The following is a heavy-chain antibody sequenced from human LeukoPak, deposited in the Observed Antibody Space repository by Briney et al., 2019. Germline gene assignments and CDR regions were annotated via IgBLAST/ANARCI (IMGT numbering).Heavy chain of an antibody. V-gene: IGHV4-59*01. D-gene: IGHD5-24*01. J-gene: IGHJ4*02. CDR3: ARGGMATIWDY. CDR1: GGSISGYY. Sequence: SETLSLTCTVSGGSISGYYWSWIRQPPGKGLEWIGYIYYSGSTNYNPSLKSRVTMSVATSKNQFSLKLSSVTAADTAVYYCARGGMATIWDYWGQGTLVTVSS. CDR2: IYYSGST.